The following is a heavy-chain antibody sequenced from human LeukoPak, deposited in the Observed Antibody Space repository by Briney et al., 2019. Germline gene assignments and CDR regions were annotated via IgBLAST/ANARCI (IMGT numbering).Heavy chain of an antibody. CDR2: MNPNSGGT. D-gene: IGHD3-10*01. V-gene: IGHV1-2*02. CDR1: GYTFTGYY. J-gene: IGHJ6*02. Sequence: VASVKVSCKASGYTFTGYYMHWVRQAPGQGLEWMGWMNPNSGGTNYAQKFQGRVTMTRDTSISTAYMELSRLRSDDTAVYYCARDRTRRWFGESHYGMDVWGQGTTVTVSS. CDR3: ARDRTRRWFGESHYGMDV.